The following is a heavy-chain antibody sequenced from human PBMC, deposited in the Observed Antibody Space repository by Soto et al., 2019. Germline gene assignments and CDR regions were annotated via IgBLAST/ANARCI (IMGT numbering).Heavy chain of an antibody. Sequence: GGSLRLSCAASGFTFSSYAMSWVRQAPGKGLEWVSAISGSGGSTYYADSVKGRFTISSDNSKNTLYLQMNSLRAEDTAVYYCATTSLTNYDFWSGPYYYYGMDVWGQGTTVTVSS. CDR2: ISGSGGST. CDR3: ATTSLTNYDFWSGPYYYYGMDV. V-gene: IGHV3-23*01. CDR1: GFTFSSYA. D-gene: IGHD3-3*01. J-gene: IGHJ6*02.